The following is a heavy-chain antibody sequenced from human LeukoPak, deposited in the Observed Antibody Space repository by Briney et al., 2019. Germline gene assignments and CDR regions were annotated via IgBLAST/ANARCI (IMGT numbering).Heavy chain of an antibody. Sequence: GGTLRLSCAASGFTFSSYAMSWVRQAPGKGLEWVSAISGSGGSTYYADSVKGRFTISRDNSKNTLYLQMNSLRAEDTAVYYCAKSAYYYGSGSYYWDWGQGTLVTVSS. CDR1: GFTFSSYA. J-gene: IGHJ4*02. CDR3: AKSAYYYGSGSYYWD. D-gene: IGHD3-10*01. V-gene: IGHV3-23*01. CDR2: ISGSGGST.